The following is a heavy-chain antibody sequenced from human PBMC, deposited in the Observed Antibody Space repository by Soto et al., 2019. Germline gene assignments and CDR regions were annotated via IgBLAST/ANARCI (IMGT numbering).Heavy chain of an antibody. J-gene: IGHJ5*02. V-gene: IGHV1-8*01. CDR1: GYTFTSYD. CDR2: MNPNSGNT. Sequence: QVQLVQSGAEVKKPGASVKVSCKASGYTFTSYDINWVRQATGQGLEWMGWMNPNSGNTGYAQKFQGRVTMTRNTSISTAYMERSSLRSEDTAVYYCARVGQSIFGVVTKYNWFDPWGQGTLVTVSS. CDR3: ARVGQSIFGVVTKYNWFDP. D-gene: IGHD3-3*01.